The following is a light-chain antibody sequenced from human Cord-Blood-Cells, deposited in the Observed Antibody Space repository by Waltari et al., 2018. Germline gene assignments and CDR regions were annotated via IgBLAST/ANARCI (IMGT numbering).Light chain of an antibody. J-gene: IGKJ3*01. CDR2: AAS. CDR3: QQSYSTPFT. V-gene: IGKV1-39*01. CDR1: QGISSY. Sequence: DIQMTQSPYSLSASAGDRVTITCRASQGISSYLNWYHQKPGKAPKLLIYAASSVQSGVPSRFSGSGSETDFTLTLSSLQPEDVATYYCQQSYSTPFTFGPGTKVDIK.